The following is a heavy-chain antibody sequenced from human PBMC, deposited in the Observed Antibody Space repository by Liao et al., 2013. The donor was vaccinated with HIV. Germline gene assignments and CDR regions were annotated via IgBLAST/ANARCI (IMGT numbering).Heavy chain of an antibody. V-gene: IGHV4-4*07. CDR2: VYTSGST. D-gene: IGHD3-10*01. Sequence: QVQLQESGPGLVKPSETLSLTCTVSGDSISSSSWSWIRQPAGKGLEWIGRVYTSGSTNYNPSLKSRVTMSVDTSKNQLSLKLRSVTAADTAVYYCARGVGSGSYPFDYWGQGTLVTVSS. CDR1: GDSISSSS. CDR3: ARGVGSGSYPFDY. J-gene: IGHJ4*02.